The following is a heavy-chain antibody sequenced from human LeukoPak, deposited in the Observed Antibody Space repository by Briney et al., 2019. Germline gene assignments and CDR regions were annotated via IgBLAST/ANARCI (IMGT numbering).Heavy chain of an antibody. Sequence: PSETLSLTCSVSGGSFSNYYWSWVRQPPGKGLEWIGYIYYSGSTKYNSSPKSRVTISLQTSNNQFSLKLSSVTAADTAVYHCARSSSILTIPTFDYWGRGTLVTVSS. CDR3: ARSSSILTIPTFDY. D-gene: IGHD5-24*01. J-gene: IGHJ4*02. CDR1: GGSFSNYY. CDR2: IYYSGST. V-gene: IGHV4-59*01.